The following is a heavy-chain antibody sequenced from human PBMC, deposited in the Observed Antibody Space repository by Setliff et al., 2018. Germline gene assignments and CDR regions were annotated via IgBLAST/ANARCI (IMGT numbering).Heavy chain of an antibody. CDR3: ARDEIRPITPDY. J-gene: IGHJ4*02. CDR1: GGTFRSYG. Sequence: ASVKVSCKAPGGTFRSYGISWVRQAPGQRLEWVGWIRASDDETDYAQKFRGRVTMTTDTSTSTAYMEMRSLTSDDTAVYYCARDEIRPITPDYWGQGTLVTVSS. V-gene: IGHV1-18*01. D-gene: IGHD1-20*01. CDR2: IRASDDET.